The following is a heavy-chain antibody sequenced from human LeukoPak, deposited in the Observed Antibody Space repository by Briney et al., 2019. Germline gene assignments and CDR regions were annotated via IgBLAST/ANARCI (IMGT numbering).Heavy chain of an antibody. CDR2: MNPNSGNT. CDR1: GYTFTSYD. D-gene: IGHD3-3*01. V-gene: IGHV1-8*01. J-gene: IGHJ6*02. CDR3: ARGYYDFWSGYLGYYYYGMDV. Sequence: ASVKVSCKASGYTFTSYDINWVRQATGQGLGWMGWMNPNSGNTGYAQKFKGRVTMTRNTSISTAYMELSSLRSEDTAVYYCARGYYDFWSGYLGYYYYGMDVWGQGTTVTVSS.